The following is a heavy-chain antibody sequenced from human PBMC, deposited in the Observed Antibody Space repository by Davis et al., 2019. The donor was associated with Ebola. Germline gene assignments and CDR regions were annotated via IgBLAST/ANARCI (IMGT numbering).Heavy chain of an antibody. CDR3: ARDSPIYDILTGYLYTTYYFDY. V-gene: IGHV7-4-1*02. Sequence: ASVKVSCKASGYTFTSYAMNWVRQAPGQGLEWMGWINTNTGNPTYAQGFTGRLVFSLDTSVSTAYLQISSLKAEDTAVYYCARDSPIYDILTGYLYTTYYFDYWGQGTLVTVSS. CDR1: GYTFTSYA. CDR2: INTNTGNP. D-gene: IGHD3-9*01. J-gene: IGHJ4*02.